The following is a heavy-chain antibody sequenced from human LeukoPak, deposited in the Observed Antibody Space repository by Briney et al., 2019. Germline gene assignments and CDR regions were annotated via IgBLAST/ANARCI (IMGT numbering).Heavy chain of an antibody. Sequence: ASVKVSCKASGYTFTSYGISWVRQAPGQGLEYVGWINPKNGGTNSAQNFQGRVTMTWDTSVSTVYMELSRLRSDDTAVYYCAREEDCGTARCSNDHWGQGTLVTVSS. CDR3: AREEDCGTARCSNDH. CDR2: INPKNGGT. J-gene: IGHJ4*02. CDR1: GYTFTSYG. V-gene: IGHV1-2*02. D-gene: IGHD1-1*01.